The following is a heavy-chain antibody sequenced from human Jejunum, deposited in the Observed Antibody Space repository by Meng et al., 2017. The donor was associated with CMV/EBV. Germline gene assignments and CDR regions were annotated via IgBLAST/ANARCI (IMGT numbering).Heavy chain of an antibody. D-gene: IGHD3-9*01. J-gene: IGHJ5*02. V-gene: IGHV3-23*01. CDR3: AKGLTGPNYNRFDA. CDR2: ISGTSGTI. CDR1: GFTFSIYA. Sequence: ASGFTFSIYAMSWVRQAPGKGLEWVSRISGTSGTIDYADSVKGRFTISRDNSKNTLYLQMNSLRADDTAVYYCAKGLTGPNYNRFDAWGQGTLVTVSS.